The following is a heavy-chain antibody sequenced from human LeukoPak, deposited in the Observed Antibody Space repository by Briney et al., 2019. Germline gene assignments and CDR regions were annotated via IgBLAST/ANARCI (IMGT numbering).Heavy chain of an antibody. V-gene: IGHV4-59*01. CDR2: IYYSGTT. D-gene: IGHD6-13*01. J-gene: IGHJ4*02. Sequence: PSETLSLTCTVSGGSISSYYWSWIRQPPGKGLEWIGYIYYSGTTNYNPSLKSRVTISVDTTKNQFSLKLSSVAAADPAVNSCARGAYIAAVQYADWGQGTLVTVSS. CDR1: GGSISSYY. CDR3: ARGAYIAAVQYAD.